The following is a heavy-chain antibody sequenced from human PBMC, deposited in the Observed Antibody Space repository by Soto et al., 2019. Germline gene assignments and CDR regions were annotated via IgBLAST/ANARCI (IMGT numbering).Heavy chain of an antibody. CDR1: GFTFDDYG. J-gene: IGHJ6*03. D-gene: IGHD2-15*01. V-gene: IGHV3-20*01. Sequence: LSLTCAASGFTFDDYGMSWVRQAPGKGLEWVSGINWNGGSTGYADSVKGRFTISRDNAKNSLYLQMNSLRAEDTALYHCARVMDHLGYCSGGSCYGTYYYYMDVWGKGTTVTVSS. CDR2: INWNGGST. CDR3: ARVMDHLGYCSGGSCYGTYYYYMDV.